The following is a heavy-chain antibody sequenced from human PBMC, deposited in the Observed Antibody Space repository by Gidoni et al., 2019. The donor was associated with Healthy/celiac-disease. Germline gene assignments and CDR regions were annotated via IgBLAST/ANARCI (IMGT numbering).Heavy chain of an antibody. CDR3: ASTELIIMTTVTTFGMDV. CDR2: IIPILGIA. D-gene: IGHD4-17*01. J-gene: IGHJ6*02. V-gene: IGHV1-69*02. CDR1: GGTFSSYT. Sequence: QVQLVQSGAEVKKPGSSVKVSCKASGGTFSSYTISWVRQAPGQGLEWMGRIIPILGIANYAQKFQGRVTITADKSTSTAYMELSSLRSEDTAVYYCASTELIIMTTVTTFGMDVWGQGTTVTVSS.